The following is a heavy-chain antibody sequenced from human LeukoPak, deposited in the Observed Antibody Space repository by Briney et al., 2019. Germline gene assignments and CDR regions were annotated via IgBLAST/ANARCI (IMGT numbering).Heavy chain of an antibody. CDR1: GGSISSYY. J-gene: IGHJ3*02. CDR2: IYTSGST. V-gene: IGHV4-4*07. Sequence: KPSETLSLTCTVSGGSISSYYWSWIRQPAGKGLEWIGRIYTSGSTNYNPSLKSRVTMSVDTSKNQFSLKLSSVTAADTAVYYCAGPSLWETADAFDIWGRGTMVTVSS. CDR3: AGPSLWETADAFDI. D-gene: IGHD1-26*01.